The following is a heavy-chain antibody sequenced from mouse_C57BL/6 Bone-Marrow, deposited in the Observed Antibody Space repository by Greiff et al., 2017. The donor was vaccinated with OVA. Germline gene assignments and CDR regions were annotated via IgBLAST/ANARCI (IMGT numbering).Heavy chain of an antibody. Sequence: EVQLQQSGAELVRPGASVKLSCTASGFNIKDDYMHWVKQRPEQGLEWIGWIDPENGDTEYASKFQGKATITADTSSNTAYLQLSSLTSEDTAVYYSTYYYGSSPDDWGQGTTLTVSS. J-gene: IGHJ2*01. CDR1: GFNIKDDY. V-gene: IGHV14-4*01. D-gene: IGHD1-1*01. CDR3: TYYYGSSPDD. CDR2: IDPENGDT.